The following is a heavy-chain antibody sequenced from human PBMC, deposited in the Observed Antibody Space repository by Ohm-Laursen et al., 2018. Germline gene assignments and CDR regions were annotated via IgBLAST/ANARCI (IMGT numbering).Heavy chain of an antibody. CDR3: ARDLSAAIGGDSGGY. Sequence: GSSVEVSCKASGYTFTDYYIHWVRQAPGQGLEWMGWINPNSGRPNYAQNFQGRVTTTRDTSISTAYMELSGLRSDDTAVYYCARDLSAAIGGDSGGYWGQGTLVTVSS. J-gene: IGHJ4*02. V-gene: IGHV1-2*02. CDR1: GYTFTDYY. D-gene: IGHD2-21*02. CDR2: INPNSGRP.